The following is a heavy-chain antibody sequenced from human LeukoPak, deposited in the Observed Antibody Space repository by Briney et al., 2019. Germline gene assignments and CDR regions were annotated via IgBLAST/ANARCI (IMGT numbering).Heavy chain of an antibody. D-gene: IGHD4-17*01. CDR2: IYHGGSA. Sequence: PSETLSLTCAVSGGSISTYYWSWIRQPPGPGQEWIGYIYHGGSAMYSPSLRSRVTISVDRPNNHFSLKLTSVTAADTAVYFCAITTRDDFGEYFFDYWGQGTLVTVSS. CDR1: GGSISTYY. CDR3: AITTRDDFGEYFFDY. V-gene: IGHV4-59*01. J-gene: IGHJ4*02.